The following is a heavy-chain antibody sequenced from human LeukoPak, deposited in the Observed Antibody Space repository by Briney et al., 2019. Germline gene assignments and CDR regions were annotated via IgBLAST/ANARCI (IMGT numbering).Heavy chain of an antibody. Sequence: SVKVSCKASGGTFSSYAISWVRQAPGQGLEWMGGIIPIFGTANYAQKFQGRVTITTDESTSTAYMELSSLRSEDTAVYYCARVDLKDDSSGYYNYWGQGTLVTVSS. CDR3: ARVDLKDDSSGYYNY. V-gene: IGHV1-69*05. CDR1: GGTFSSYA. J-gene: IGHJ4*02. D-gene: IGHD3-22*01. CDR2: IIPIFGTA.